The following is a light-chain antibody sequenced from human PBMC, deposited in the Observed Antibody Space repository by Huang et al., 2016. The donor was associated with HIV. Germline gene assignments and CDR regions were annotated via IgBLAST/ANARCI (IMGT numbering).Light chain of an antibody. Sequence: EIVLTQSPATLSLSPGERATLSCRASQSVSSYLAWYQPKPGQAPRLLIYDASNRATGIPARVSGSGSGTDFTLTISSLEPEDFAVYYCQQRSNWPRMYTFGQGTKLEIK. CDR2: DAS. CDR1: QSVSSY. CDR3: QQRSNWPRMYT. J-gene: IGKJ2*01. V-gene: IGKV3-11*01.